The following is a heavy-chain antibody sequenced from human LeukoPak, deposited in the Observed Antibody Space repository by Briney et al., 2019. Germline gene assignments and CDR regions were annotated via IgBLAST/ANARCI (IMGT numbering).Heavy chain of an antibody. CDR3: ARDRYCSSTSCYIGNFDS. V-gene: IGHV4-34*12. Sequence: SETLSLTCAVYGGSFSSYYWNWIRQSPGKGLEWIGEILHSGSTNYNPTLKSRATISIDTSKNQLSLKLSSVTAADTAVYYCARDRYCSSTSCYIGNFDSWGQGTLVTVSS. J-gene: IGHJ4*02. D-gene: IGHD2-2*01. CDR2: ILHSGST. CDR1: GGSFSSYY.